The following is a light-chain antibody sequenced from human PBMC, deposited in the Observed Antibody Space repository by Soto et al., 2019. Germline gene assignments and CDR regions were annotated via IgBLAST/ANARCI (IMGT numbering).Light chain of an antibody. CDR3: CSFAGSDCYV. V-gene: IGLV2-11*01. Sequence: QSALTQPRSVSGSPGQSVTISCTGTSRDVGGYNYVSWYQQHPGKAPKLIVHDVSQRPSGVPDRFSGSKSGNTASLTISGLQAEDEADYYCCSFAGSDCYVFGVGTKVIVL. J-gene: IGLJ1*01. CDR1: SRDVGGYNY. CDR2: DVS.